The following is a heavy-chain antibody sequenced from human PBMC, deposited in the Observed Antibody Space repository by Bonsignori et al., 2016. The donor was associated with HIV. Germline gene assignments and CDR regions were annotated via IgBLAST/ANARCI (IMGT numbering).Heavy chain of an antibody. V-gene: IGHV4-34*01. Sequence: WIRQPPGKGLEWIGEINHSGSTNYNPSLKSRVTISVDTSKNQFSLKLSSVTAADTAVYYCARGGGYDAFDIWGQGTMVTVSS. CDR2: INHSGST. J-gene: IGHJ3*02. CDR3: ARGGGYDAFDI. D-gene: IGHD3-10*01.